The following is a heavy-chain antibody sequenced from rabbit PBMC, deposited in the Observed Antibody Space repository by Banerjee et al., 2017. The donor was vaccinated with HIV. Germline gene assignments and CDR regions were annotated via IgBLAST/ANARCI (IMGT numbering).Heavy chain of an antibody. D-gene: IGHD2-1*01. CDR3: ARYGPYDDYGDYLAFDL. Sequence: QEQLVESGGGLVQPGGSLTLTCTASGFDFSTYYMSWVRQAPGKGLEWIGYIDPVFGSTYYASWVNGRFTISSHNAQNTLYLQLNSLTAADTATYFCARYGPYDDYGDYLAFDLWGPGTLVTVS. V-gene: IGHV1S47*01. CDR1: GFDFSTYY. J-gene: IGHJ4*01. CDR2: IDPVFGST.